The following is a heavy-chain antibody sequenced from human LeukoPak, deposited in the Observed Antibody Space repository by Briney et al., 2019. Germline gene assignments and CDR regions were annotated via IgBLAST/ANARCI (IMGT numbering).Heavy chain of an antibody. CDR1: GFTFSDHY. Sequence: GGSLRLSCAASGFTFSDHYMIWLRQAPGKGLEAISYISHNGETKYYADSVKGRLSISRDNAKSSLYLQMNSLRVEDTAVYYCARDRHGYFDYLGQGTLVTVSS. CDR3: ARDRHGYFDY. D-gene: IGHD6-13*01. V-gene: IGHV3-11*01. J-gene: IGHJ4*02. CDR2: ISHNGETK.